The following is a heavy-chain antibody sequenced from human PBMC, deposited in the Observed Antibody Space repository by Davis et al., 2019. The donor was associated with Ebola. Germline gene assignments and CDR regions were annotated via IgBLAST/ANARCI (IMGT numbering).Heavy chain of an antibody. CDR3: ARGASHLISLLPFHFDF. Sequence: SVKVSCKASGGTFSSYAISWVRQAPGQGLEWMGGIIPIFATVNYAQKFQGRVTITADESTSTAYMELSSLKSEDTAVYYCARGASHLISLLPFHFDFWGQGALVTVSS. J-gene: IGHJ4*02. D-gene: IGHD2-15*01. CDR1: GGTFSSYA. CDR2: IIPIFATV. V-gene: IGHV1-69*13.